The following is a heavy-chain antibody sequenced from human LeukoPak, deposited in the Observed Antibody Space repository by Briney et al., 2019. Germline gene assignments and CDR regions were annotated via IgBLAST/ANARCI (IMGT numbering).Heavy chain of an antibody. CDR2: MNPNSGNT. D-gene: IGHD3-22*01. CDR3: ARAFFRGYYDSSGYLVDY. CDR1: GYTFTSYD. J-gene: IGHJ4*02. V-gene: IGHV1-8*01. Sequence: ASVKVSCKASGYTFTSYDINWVRQATGQGLEWMGWMNPNSGNTGYAQKFQGRVTMTRNTSISTAYMELSSLRSEDTAVYYCARAFFRGYYDSSGYLVDYWGQGTLVTVSS.